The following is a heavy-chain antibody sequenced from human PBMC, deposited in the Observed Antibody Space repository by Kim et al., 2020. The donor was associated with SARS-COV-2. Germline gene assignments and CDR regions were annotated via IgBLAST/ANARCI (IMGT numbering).Heavy chain of an antibody. V-gene: IGHV5-51*01. CDR3: ARHVASVTAAPDFDS. Sequence: GESLKISCKTSGFSFTTYWIGWVRQMPGKGLEWMGIIYPGDSETRYSPSFQGQVTISADKSITTAYLQWSSLKASDTAMYYCARHVASVTAAPDFDSWG. D-gene: IGHD6-13*01. CDR2: IYPGDSET. J-gene: IGHJ5*01. CDR1: GFSFTTYW.